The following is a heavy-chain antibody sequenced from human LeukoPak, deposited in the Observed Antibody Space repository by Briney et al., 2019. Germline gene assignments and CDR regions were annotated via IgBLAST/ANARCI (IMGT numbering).Heavy chain of an antibody. CDR2: IYYSGST. V-gene: IGHV4-59*08. CDR3: ARHEPYYDFWSGYENWFDP. J-gene: IGHJ5*02. Sequence: PSETLSLTCTVSGGSMSPYHWGWIRQPPGKGLEWIGYIYYSGSTNYNPSLKSRVTISVDTSKNQFSLKLSSVTAADTAVYYCARHEPYYDFWSGYENWFDPWGQGTLVTVSS. CDR1: GGSMSPYH. D-gene: IGHD3-3*01.